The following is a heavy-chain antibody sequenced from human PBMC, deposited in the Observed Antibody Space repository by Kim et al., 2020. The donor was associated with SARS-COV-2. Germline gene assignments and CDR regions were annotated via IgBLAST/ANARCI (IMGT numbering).Heavy chain of an antibody. V-gene: IGHV5-51*01. J-gene: IGHJ4*02. D-gene: IGHD6-13*01. Sequence: TRYSPSFQGQVTISADKSISTAYLQWSSLKASDTAMYYCARCVAAGTFDYWGQGTLVTVSS. CDR2: T. CDR3: ARCVAAGTFDY.